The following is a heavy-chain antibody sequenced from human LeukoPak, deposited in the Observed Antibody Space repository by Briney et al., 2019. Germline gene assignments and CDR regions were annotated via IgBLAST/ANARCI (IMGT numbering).Heavy chain of an antibody. D-gene: IGHD2-2*02. CDR3: AKGPYCSSTSRYNYYYYYMDV. Sequence: QAGGSLRLSCAASGFTFSSYGMHWVRQAPGKGLEWVAFIRYDGSNKYYADSVKGRFTISRDNSKNTLYLQMNSLRAEDTAVYYCAKGPYCSSTSRYNYYYYYMDVWGKGTTVTVSS. J-gene: IGHJ6*03. CDR1: GFTFSSYG. V-gene: IGHV3-30*02. CDR2: IRYDGSNK.